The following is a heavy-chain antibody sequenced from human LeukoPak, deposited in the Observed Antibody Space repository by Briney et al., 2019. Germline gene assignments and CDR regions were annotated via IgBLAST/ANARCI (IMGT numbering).Heavy chain of an antibody. CDR1: VGSISSGGYY. CDR3: ARGQEGHYYDSSGYFWFDP. D-gene: IGHD3-22*01. Sequence: SETLSLTCTVSVGSISSGGYYWSWIRQHPGKGLEWIGYIYYSGSTYYNPSLKSRVTISVDTSKNQFSLKLSSVTAADTAVYYCARGQEGHYYDSSGYFWFDPWGQGTLVTVSS. V-gene: IGHV4-31*03. J-gene: IGHJ5*02. CDR2: IYYSGST.